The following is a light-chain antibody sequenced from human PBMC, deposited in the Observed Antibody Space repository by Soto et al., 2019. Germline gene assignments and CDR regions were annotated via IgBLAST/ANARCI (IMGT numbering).Light chain of an antibody. J-gene: IGKJ5*01. Sequence: DIQLSQSPSFLSASVGDRVTTPCRASQGISSYLAWYQQRPGKAPKLLIYAASTLQSGVPSRFSGSGSGTEFTLTISSLQPEDFATYYCQQLNSYPITFGQGTRLEIK. CDR3: QQLNSYPIT. V-gene: IGKV1-9*01. CDR1: QGISSY. CDR2: AAS.